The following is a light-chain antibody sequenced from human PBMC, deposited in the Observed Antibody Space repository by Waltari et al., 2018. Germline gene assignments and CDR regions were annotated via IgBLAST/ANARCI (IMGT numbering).Light chain of an antibody. CDR3: HPFT. J-gene: IGKJ2*01. V-gene: IGKV1-16*02. CDR1: QAISKF. Sequence: DIQMTQSPPSLSASVGDRVTITCRASQAISKFLAWFQQKPGKAPKSLICAASSLQTGVPSNFSGSGPGTDLTLTFNCLQPEDCQQVTGHPFTFGQGTKLEVK. CDR2: AAS.